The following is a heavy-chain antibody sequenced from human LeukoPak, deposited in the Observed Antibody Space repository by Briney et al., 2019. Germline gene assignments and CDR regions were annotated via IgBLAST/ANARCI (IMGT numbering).Heavy chain of an antibody. CDR2: MNPNSGNT. Sequence: ASVKVSCKASGYTFTSYDINWVRQATGQGLEWVGWMNPNSGNTGYAQKFQGRVTMTRNTSISTAYMELSSLRSEDTAVYYCARGGYSGYDYYFDYWGQGTLVTVSS. CDR3: ARGGYSGYDYYFDY. V-gene: IGHV1-8*01. CDR1: GYTFTSYD. D-gene: IGHD5-12*01. J-gene: IGHJ4*02.